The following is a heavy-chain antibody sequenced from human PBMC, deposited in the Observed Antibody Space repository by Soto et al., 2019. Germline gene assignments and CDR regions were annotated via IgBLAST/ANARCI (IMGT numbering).Heavy chain of an antibody. CDR2: IIPIFGTA. D-gene: IGHD3-22*01. V-gene: IGHV1-69*13. CDR1: GGTFSSYA. Sequence: SVKVSCKASGGTFSSYAISWVRPAPGQGLEWMGGIIPIFGTANYAQKFQGRVTITADESTSTAYMELSSLRSEDTAVYYCARASSYYYDSSGYYWPFDYWGQGTLVTVSS. CDR3: ARASSYYYDSSGYYWPFDY. J-gene: IGHJ4*02.